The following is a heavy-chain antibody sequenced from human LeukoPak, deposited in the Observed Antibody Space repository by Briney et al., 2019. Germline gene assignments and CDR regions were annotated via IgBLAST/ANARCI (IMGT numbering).Heavy chain of an antibody. J-gene: IGHJ6*03. CDR1: GFTFSSYW. D-gene: IGHD3-10*01. Sequence: GGSLRLSCAASGFTFSSYWMSWVRQAPGKGLEWVANIKQDGSEKYYVDSVKGRFTISRDNAKNSLYLRMNSLRAEDTAVYYCARDSYYYGSGSYYYYYMDVWGKGTTVTISS. CDR3: ARDSYYYGSGSYYYYYMDV. V-gene: IGHV3-7*01. CDR2: IKQDGSEK.